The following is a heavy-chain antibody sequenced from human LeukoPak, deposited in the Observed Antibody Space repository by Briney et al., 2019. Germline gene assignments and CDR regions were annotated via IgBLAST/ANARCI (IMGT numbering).Heavy chain of an antibody. V-gene: IGHV1-24*01. D-gene: IGHD3-22*01. CDR1: GYTLTELS. Sequence: VASVKVSCKVSGYTLTELSMHWVRQAPGKGLEWMGGFDPEDGETIYAQKFQGRVTMTEDTSTDTAHMELSSLRSEDTAVYYCAIIHTADSSGYYFDYWGQGTLVTVSS. CDR3: AIIHTADSSGYYFDY. CDR2: FDPEDGET. J-gene: IGHJ4*02.